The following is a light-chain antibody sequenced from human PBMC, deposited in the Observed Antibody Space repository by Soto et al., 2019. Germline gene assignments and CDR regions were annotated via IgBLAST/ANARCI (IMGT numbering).Light chain of an antibody. Sequence: QLVLTQSPSASASLGASVKLTCTLDSGHTNYAIAWHQQQPEKGPRYLLKLNSDGRHFKGDGIPDRFSGSSSGAERYLTISSLQSEDEADYYCQTWGTGIEVFGGGTKLTVL. J-gene: IGLJ2*01. CDR3: QTWGTGIEV. CDR1: SGHTNYA. CDR2: LNSDGRH. V-gene: IGLV4-69*01.